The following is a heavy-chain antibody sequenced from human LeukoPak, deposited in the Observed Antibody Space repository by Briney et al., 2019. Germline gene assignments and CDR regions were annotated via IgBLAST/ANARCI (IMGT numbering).Heavy chain of an antibody. J-gene: IGHJ3*02. CDR3: TRAVRLSGDAFDI. CDR1: GFSFSNYA. D-gene: IGHD3-10*01. V-gene: IGHV3-49*04. CDR2: IRTKAYGETT. Sequence: GGPLRLSCAASGFSFSNYAMSWVRQAPGKGLEWVSYIRTKAYGETTEYAASVTGRFTISRDDSNSIAYLQMNSLKAEDTAFYYCTRAVRLSGDAFDIWGQGTLVTVSS.